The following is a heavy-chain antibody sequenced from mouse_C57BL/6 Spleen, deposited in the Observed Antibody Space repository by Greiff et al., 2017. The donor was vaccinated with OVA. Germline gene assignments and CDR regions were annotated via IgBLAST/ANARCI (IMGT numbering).Heavy chain of an antibody. D-gene: IGHD2-1*01. V-gene: IGHV1-55*01. CDR1: GYTFTSYG. CDR2: IYPGSGSA. Sequence: QVQLQQPGAELVKPWASVKMSCKASGYTFTSYGVTWVKQRPGQGLEWIGDIYPGSGSANYNEKFKSKAILNVDSSSSTAYIQLSILTSKNCAVYYCASRGYGNSVCFDYWGQGTTLTVSS. J-gene: IGHJ2*01. CDR3: ASRGYGNSVCFDY.